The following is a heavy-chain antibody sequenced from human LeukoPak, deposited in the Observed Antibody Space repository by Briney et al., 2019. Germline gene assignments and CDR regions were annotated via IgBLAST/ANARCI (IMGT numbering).Heavy chain of an antibody. Sequence: ASVTVSCTASGYTFTSYYMHWVRQAPGQGLEWMGRINPNSGGTNFAQRFQGRVTMTRDTSMSTAYMELSRLRSGDSAVYYCARVGTYSSGWYSFDYWGQGTLVTVSS. J-gene: IGHJ4*02. CDR2: INPNSGGT. V-gene: IGHV1-2*06. D-gene: IGHD6-19*01. CDR3: ARVGTYSSGWYSFDY. CDR1: GYTFTSYY.